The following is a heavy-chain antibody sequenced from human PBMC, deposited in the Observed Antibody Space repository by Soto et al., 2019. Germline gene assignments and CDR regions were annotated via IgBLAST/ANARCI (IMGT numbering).Heavy chain of an antibody. CDR3: ARVRTEIYYGMDV. J-gene: IGHJ6*02. V-gene: IGHV3-7*05. CDR1: GFTFRTYW. CDR2: IKYDESEK. Sequence: EVQLVESGGGLVQPGGSLRLSCVASGFTFRTYWMAWVRQAPEKGLEWVANIKYDESEKYYVESVKGRFTVSRDNARNSLFVQMNSLRAEDTAVYYCARVRTEIYYGMDVWGQGTTVTVSS.